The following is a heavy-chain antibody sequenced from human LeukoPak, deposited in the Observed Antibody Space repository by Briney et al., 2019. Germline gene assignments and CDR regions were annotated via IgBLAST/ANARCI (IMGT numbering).Heavy chain of an antibody. J-gene: IGHJ3*02. D-gene: IGHD3-9*01. V-gene: IGHV1-2*02. Sequence: ASVKVSCKASGYTFTGYYMHWVRQAPGQGLEWMGWINPNSGGTNYAQKFQGRVTMTRDTSISTAYMELSRLRSDDTAVYYCASYRYDILTGYSDDAFDIWGQGTMVTVSS. CDR3: ASYRYDILTGYSDDAFDI. CDR2: INPNSGGT. CDR1: GYTFTGYY.